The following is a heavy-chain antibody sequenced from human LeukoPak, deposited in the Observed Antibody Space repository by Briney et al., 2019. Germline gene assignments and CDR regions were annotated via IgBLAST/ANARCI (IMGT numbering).Heavy chain of an antibody. Sequence: PGGSLRLSCAASGFTFSSYGMHWVRQAPGKGLEWVAVISYDGSNKYYADSVKGRFTISRDNSKNTLYLQMNSLRAEDTAVYYCAKGRGSYLLDYWGQGTLVTVSS. V-gene: IGHV3-30*18. D-gene: IGHD1-26*01. CDR2: ISYDGSNK. J-gene: IGHJ4*02. CDR1: GFTFSSYG. CDR3: AKGRGSYLLDY.